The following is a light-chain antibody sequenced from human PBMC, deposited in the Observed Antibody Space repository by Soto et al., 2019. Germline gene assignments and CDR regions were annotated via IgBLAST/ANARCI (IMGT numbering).Light chain of an antibody. J-gene: IGLJ2*01. V-gene: IGLV1-44*01. CDR1: SSNIGTYN. CDR3: SVWDDNLNGRVV. Sequence: QSVLTQPPSASGTPGQTVTISCSGNSSNIGTYNVNWYQQFPGTATKHLIYSDNQRPSGVPDRFSGSKSGTSASLAISGLQSEDEADYYCSVWDDNLNGRVVFGGGTKLTVL. CDR2: SDN.